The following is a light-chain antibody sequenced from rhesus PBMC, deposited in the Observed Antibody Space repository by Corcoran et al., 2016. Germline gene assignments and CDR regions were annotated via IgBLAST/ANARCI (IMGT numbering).Light chain of an antibody. CDR1: QSVSSN. CDR2: DES. V-gene: IGKV3-35*01. Sequence: EIVMTQSPATLSLSPGERATLSCRASQSVSSNLAWYQQQTGQAPRLLIYDESNRAPGIPDRFSGSGSGTDFTLTISSLEPEDVGVYYCQQESNWPLTFGGGTKVEIK. CDR3: QQESNWPLT. J-gene: IGKJ4*01.